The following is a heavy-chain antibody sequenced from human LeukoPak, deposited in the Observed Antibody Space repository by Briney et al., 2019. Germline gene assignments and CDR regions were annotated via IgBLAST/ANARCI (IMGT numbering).Heavy chain of an antibody. CDR1: GFTFDDYG. Sequence: GGSLRLSCAASGFTFDDYGMSWVRQAPGKGLEWVSGINWNGGSTGYADSVKGRFTISRDNAKNSLYLQMNSLRAEDTALYYCARWNYYDSSGYYDKGGFDYWGQGTLVTVSS. J-gene: IGHJ4*02. D-gene: IGHD3-22*01. CDR3: ARWNYYDSSGYYDKGGFDY. V-gene: IGHV3-20*04. CDR2: INWNGGST.